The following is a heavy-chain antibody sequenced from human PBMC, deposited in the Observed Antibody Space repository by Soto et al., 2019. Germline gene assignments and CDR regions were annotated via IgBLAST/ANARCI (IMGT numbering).Heavy chain of an antibody. CDR3: GVVPAATHAEYFHH. Sequence: GASVKVSCKASGYTFTSYGISWVRQAPGQGLEWMGWISGYSGKTNYAQKLQDRVTMTRDTSTSTAYMELRSLRSDDTAVYYCGVVPAATHAEYFHHWGQGTLVTVS. CDR1: GYTFTSYG. V-gene: IGHV1-18*01. J-gene: IGHJ1*01. D-gene: IGHD2-2*01. CDR2: ISGYSGKT.